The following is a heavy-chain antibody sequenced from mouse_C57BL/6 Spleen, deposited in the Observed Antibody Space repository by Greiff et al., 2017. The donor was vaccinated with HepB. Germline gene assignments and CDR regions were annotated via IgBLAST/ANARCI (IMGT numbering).Heavy chain of an antibody. J-gene: IGHJ3*01. CDR1: GYTFTSYW. V-gene: IGHV1-55*01. D-gene: IGHD3-2*02. CDR2: IYPGSGST. CDR3: ARRGGSGFAWFAY. Sequence: VQLQQSGAELVKPGASVKMSCKASGYTFTSYWITWVKQRPGQGLEWIGDIYPGSGSTNYNEKFKSKATRTVDTSSRTAYMQLSSLTSEDSAVYYCARRGGSGFAWFAYWGQGTLVTVSA.